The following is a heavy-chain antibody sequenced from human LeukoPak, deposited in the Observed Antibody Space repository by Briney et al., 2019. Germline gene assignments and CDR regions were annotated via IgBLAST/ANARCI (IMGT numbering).Heavy chain of an antibody. V-gene: IGHV4-4*07. J-gene: IGHJ4*02. CDR2: IYTSEST. Sequence: SETLSLTCSISGGSINSYYWSWIRQPAGRGLEWIGRIYTSESTNYNPSLKSRVTMSVDTSKNQFSLKLSSVTAADTAVYYCARSAAGTADFDYWGQGTLVTVSS. D-gene: IGHD6-13*01. CDR1: GGSINSYY. CDR3: ARSAAGTADFDY.